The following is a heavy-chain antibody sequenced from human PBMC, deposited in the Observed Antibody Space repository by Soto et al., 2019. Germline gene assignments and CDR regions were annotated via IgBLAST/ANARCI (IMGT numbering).Heavy chain of an antibody. V-gene: IGHV4-39*01. Sequence: PSETLSLTCTVSGGSISSSSYYWGWIRQPPGKGLEWIGSIYYSGSTYYNPSLKSRVTISVDTSKNQFSLKLSSVTAADTAVYYCASKDSSGYYNFDYWGQGTLVTVSS. CDR1: GGSISSSSYY. J-gene: IGHJ4*02. D-gene: IGHD3-22*01. CDR2: IYYSGST. CDR3: ASKDSSGYYNFDY.